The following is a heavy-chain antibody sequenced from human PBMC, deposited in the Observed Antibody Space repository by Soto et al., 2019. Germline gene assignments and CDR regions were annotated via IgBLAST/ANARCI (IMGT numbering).Heavy chain of an antibody. CDR1: GGSISSSSYY. D-gene: IGHD3-22*01. Sequence: QLQLQESGPGLVKHSETLSLTCTVSGGSISSSSYYWGWIRQPPGKGLEWIGSIYYSGSTYYNPSIKTRAPISVDTSKKQFSLTLSSVTAADPAVYYCARQRPMTSYYDGMDVWGQGSTVTVSS. CDR2: IYYSGST. CDR3: ARQRPMTSYYDGMDV. J-gene: IGHJ6*02. V-gene: IGHV4-39*01.